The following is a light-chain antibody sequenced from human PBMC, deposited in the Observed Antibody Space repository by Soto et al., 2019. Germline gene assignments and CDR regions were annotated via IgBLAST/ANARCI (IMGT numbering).Light chain of an antibody. CDR3: QSYDNTVRVI. V-gene: IGLV1-40*01. CDR2: GNI. J-gene: IGLJ2*01. Sequence: QSVLTQPPSVSGAPGQRVTISCTGSSSNIGAGYDVHWYLQLPGTAPKLLIYGNINRPSGVPDRFSGSKSGTSASLAITGLQAEDEADYYCQSYDNTVRVIFGGGTKLTVL. CDR1: SSNIGAGYD.